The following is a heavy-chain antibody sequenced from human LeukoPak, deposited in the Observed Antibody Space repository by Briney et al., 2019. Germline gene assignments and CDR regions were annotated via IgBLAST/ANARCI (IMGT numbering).Heavy chain of an antibody. CDR3: ATYGDSRRRDWNFDL. CDR2: IWYDGSNK. Sequence: PGGSLRLSCSASGFTFSSYGMHCVRQAPGKGLEWVAVIWYDGSNKFYADSVKGRFTISRDNSKNTLYLQMNSLRAEDTAVYYCATYGDSRRRDWNFDLWGRGTLVTVSS. V-gene: IGHV3-33*08. D-gene: IGHD4-17*01. CDR1: GFTFSSYG. J-gene: IGHJ2*01.